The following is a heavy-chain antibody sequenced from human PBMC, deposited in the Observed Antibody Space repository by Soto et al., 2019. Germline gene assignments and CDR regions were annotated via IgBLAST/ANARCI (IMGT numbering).Heavy chain of an antibody. CDR3: AALGVRGRRGGHYYYGMDV. D-gene: IGHD3-10*01. V-gene: IGHV1-58*01. CDR1: GFTFTSSA. J-gene: IGHJ6*02. CDR2: IVVGSGNT. Sequence: LVKVSCKASGFTFTSSAVQWVRQARGQRLEWIGWIVVGSGNTNYSQKFQERVTITRDMSTSTAYMELSSLRSEDTAVYYCAALGVRGRRGGHYYYGMDVWGQGTTVTVSS.